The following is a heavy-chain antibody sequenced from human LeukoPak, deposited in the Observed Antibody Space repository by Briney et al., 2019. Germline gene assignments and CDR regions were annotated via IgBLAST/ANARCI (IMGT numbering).Heavy chain of an antibody. J-gene: IGHJ3*02. D-gene: IGHD6-6*01. CDR3: AREGSLSSSDAFDI. Sequence: GGSLRLSCAASGFTFSNYEMHWVRLALGKGLEWASAIGIAGNTFYAGSVKGRFTISRENAKNSFHLQMNSLGAGDTAVYYCAREGSLSSSDAFDIWGQGTMVTVSS. CDR2: IGIAGNT. V-gene: IGHV3-13*01. CDR1: GFTFSNYE.